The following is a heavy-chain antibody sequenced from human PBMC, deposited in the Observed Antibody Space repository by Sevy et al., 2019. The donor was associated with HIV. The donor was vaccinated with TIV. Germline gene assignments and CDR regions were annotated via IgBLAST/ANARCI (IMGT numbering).Heavy chain of an antibody. V-gene: IGHV1-18*01. CDR3: AREGTFVSMLI. CDR2: ISTYSGNT. J-gene: IGHJ4*02. D-gene: IGHD3-10*02. Sequence: ASVKVSCRSSGYSFTSHGISWVRQAPGQGLEWMGWISTYSGNTKYAQKFQDRVTMTTDSSTSKVFMELRSLGSDDTAVYYCAREGTFVSMLIWGQGTLVTVSS. CDR1: GYSFTSHG.